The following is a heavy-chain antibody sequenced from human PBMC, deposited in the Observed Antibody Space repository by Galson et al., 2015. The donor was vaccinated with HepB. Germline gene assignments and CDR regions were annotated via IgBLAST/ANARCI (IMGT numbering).Heavy chain of an antibody. CDR2: IYSGGST. CDR3: ARDLLRSSSSWYAVDYYYYYGMDV. V-gene: IGHV3-66*01. Sequence: SLRLSCAASGFTVSSNYMSWVRQAPGKGLEWVSVIYSGGSTYYADSVKGRFTISRDNSKNTLYLQMNSLRAEDTAVYYCARDLLRSSSSWYAVDYYYYYGMDVWGQGTTVTVSS. D-gene: IGHD6-13*01. CDR1: GFTVSSNY. J-gene: IGHJ6*02.